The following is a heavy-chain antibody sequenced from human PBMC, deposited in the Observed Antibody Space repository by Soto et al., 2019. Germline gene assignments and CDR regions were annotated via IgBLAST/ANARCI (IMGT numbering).Heavy chain of an antibody. CDR2: IYYSGST. V-gene: IGHV4-59*01. CDR3: AREVSDGSGPLGY. D-gene: IGHD6-19*01. Sequence: LETLSLTCTVSGGSISSYYWSWIRQPPGKGLEWIGYIYYSGSTDYDPSLKSRVTISVDTSKNQFSLKLSSVTAADTAVYYCAREVSDGSGPLGYGGQEPLVTVSS. CDR1: GGSISSYY. J-gene: IGHJ4*02.